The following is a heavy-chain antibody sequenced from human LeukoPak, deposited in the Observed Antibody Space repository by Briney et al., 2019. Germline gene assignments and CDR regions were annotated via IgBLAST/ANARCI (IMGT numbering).Heavy chain of an antibody. Sequence: GSLRLSCEASGFTFSDHYMDWVRQAPGKGLEWIGEINHSGSTNYNPSLKSRVTISVDTSKNQFSLKLSSVTAADTAVYYCARGRSSSSTSLDYWGQGTLVTVSS. V-gene: IGHV4-34*01. CDR3: ARGRSSSSTSLDY. CDR1: GFTFSDHY. D-gene: IGHD6-6*01. J-gene: IGHJ4*02. CDR2: INHSGST.